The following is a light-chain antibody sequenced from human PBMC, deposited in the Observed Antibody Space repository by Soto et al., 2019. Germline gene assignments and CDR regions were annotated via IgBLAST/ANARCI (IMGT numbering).Light chain of an antibody. CDR3: QQYNNWPLT. Sequence: EIVMTQSPATLSVSPGERATLSCRASQSVSSKLAWYQQKPGRAPRLLIYSASTRATGIPARFSGSGSGTEFTLTISSLQSEDFAAYYCQQYNNWPLTFGGGTKVEIK. CDR2: SAS. V-gene: IGKV3-15*01. CDR1: QSVSSK. J-gene: IGKJ4*01.